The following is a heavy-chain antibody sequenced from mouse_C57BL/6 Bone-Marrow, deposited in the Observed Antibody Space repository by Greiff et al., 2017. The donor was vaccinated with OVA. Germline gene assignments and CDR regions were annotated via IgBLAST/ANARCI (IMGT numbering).Heavy chain of an antibody. V-gene: IGHV1-5*01. CDR3: TRRRWLPYYYAMDY. J-gene: IGHJ4*01. CDR1: GYTFTSYW. CDR2: IYPGNSDT. Sequence: VQLQQSGTVLARPGASVKMSCKTSGYTFTSYWMHWVKQRPGQGLEWIGAIYPGNSDTSYNQKFKGKAKLTAVTSASTAYMELSSLTNEDSAVYYCTRRRWLPYYYAMDYWGQGTSVTVSS. D-gene: IGHD2-3*01.